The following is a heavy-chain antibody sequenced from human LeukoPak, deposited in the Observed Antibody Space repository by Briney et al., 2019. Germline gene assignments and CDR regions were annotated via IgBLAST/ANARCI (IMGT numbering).Heavy chain of an antibody. D-gene: IGHD3-3*01. Sequence: GASVKVSCKASGYTFTSYGISWVRQAPGQGLEWMGWISAYNGNTNYAQKLQGGVTMTTDTSTSTAYMELRSLRSDDTAVYYCARDRGAVSTIFGVAEFDYWGQGTLVTVSS. CDR3: ARDRGAVSTIFGVAEFDY. V-gene: IGHV1-18*01. CDR1: GYTFTSYG. CDR2: ISAYNGNT. J-gene: IGHJ4*02.